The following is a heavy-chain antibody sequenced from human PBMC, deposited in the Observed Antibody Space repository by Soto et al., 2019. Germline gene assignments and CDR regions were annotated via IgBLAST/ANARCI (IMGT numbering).Heavy chain of an antibody. CDR2: ISHSGST. D-gene: IGHD6-13*01. Sequence: SETLSLTCAVYGGSFSGYYWSWIRQPPGKGLEWIGEISHSGSTNYNPSLKSRVTISVDASKNQFSLKLSSGTAADAAVDYCARPHQQLVKDAFDIWGQGTMVTVSS. CDR1: GGSFSGYY. J-gene: IGHJ3*02. CDR3: ARPHQQLVKDAFDI. V-gene: IGHV4-34*01.